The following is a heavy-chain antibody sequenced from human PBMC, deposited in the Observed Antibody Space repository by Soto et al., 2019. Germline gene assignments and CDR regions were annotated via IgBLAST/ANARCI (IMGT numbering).Heavy chain of an antibody. CDR1: VGSISSGDYY. V-gene: IGHV4-30-4*01. D-gene: IGHD6-13*01. CDR2: IYYSGST. CDR3: ARVYSSSWSRYYFDY. J-gene: IGHJ4*02. Sequence: SETLSLTCTVSVGSISSGDYYWSWIRQPPGKGLEWIGHIYYSGSTYYNPSLKSRVTISVDTSKNQFSLKLSSVTAADTAVYYCARVYSSSWSRYYFDYWGQGTLVTVSS.